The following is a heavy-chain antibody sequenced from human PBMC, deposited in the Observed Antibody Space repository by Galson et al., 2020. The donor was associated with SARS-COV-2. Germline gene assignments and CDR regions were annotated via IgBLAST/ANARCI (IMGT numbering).Heavy chain of an antibody. J-gene: IGHJ4*02. CDR3: AREGIAVAGGLDY. CDR1: GFTFSSYW. Sequence: GGSLRLSCAASGFTFSSYWMSWVRQAPGKGLEWVANIKQDGREKYYVDSVKGRFTISRDNAKNSLYLQMNSLRAEDTAVYYCAREGIAVAGGLDYWGQGTLVTVSS. V-gene: IGHV3-7*01. D-gene: IGHD6-19*01. CDR2: IKQDGREK.